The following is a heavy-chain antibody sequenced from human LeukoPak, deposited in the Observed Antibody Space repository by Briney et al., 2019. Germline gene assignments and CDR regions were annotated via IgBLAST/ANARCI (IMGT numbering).Heavy chain of an antibody. Sequence: GASVKVSCKASGYTFTGYYIHWVRQAPGQGLEWMGWINPNSGGTNYAQKFQGRVTMTRDTSISTAYMELSRLRYDDTAVYYCARDAVHDYGDYWGQGTLVTVSS. J-gene: IGHJ4*02. V-gene: IGHV1-2*02. CDR1: GYTFTGYY. CDR3: ARDAVHDYGDY. CDR2: INPNSGGT.